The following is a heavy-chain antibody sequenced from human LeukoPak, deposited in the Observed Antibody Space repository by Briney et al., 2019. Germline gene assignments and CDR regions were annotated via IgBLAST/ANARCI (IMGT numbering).Heavy chain of an antibody. CDR2: IDPSDSYT. V-gene: IGHV5-10-1*01. CDR3: ARDDYGDSQFDY. D-gene: IGHD4-17*01. CDR1: GYSFTSYW. Sequence: KISCKGSGYSFTSYWISWVRQMPGKGLEWMGRIDPSDSYTNYSPSFQGHVTISADKSISTAYLQWSSLKASDTAMYYCARDDYGDSQFDYWGQGTLVTVSS. J-gene: IGHJ4*02.